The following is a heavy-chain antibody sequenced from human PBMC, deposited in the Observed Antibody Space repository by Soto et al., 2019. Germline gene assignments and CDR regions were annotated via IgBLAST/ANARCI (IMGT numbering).Heavy chain of an antibody. D-gene: IGHD1-1*01. CDR1: GFTFSTYA. CDR2: ISGSGGSI. J-gene: IGHJ6*02. Sequence: EVQLLESGGGLVQPGGSLRLSCAASGFTFSTYAMNWARQAPRNVLEWVSAISGSGGSIHYADSVKGRFTISRDNSKNTLYLQMNSLRDEDTAVYHCVKGYWKGDVWGQGTTVTVSS. CDR3: VKGYWKGDV. V-gene: IGHV3-23*01.